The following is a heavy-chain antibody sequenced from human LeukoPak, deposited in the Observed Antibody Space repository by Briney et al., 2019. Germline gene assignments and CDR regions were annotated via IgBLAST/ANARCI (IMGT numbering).Heavy chain of an antibody. J-gene: IGHJ6*02. CDR1: GFTFSSYA. CDR2: ISSSGSTI. V-gene: IGHV3-48*04. D-gene: IGHD3-10*01. Sequence: PGGSLRLSCAASGFTFSSYAMHWVRQAPGKGLEWVSYISSSGSTIYYADSVKGRFTISRDNAKNSLYLQMNSLRAEDTAVYYCARGADGSGSYLYYYYGMDVWGQGTTVTVSS. CDR3: ARGADGSGSYLYYYYGMDV.